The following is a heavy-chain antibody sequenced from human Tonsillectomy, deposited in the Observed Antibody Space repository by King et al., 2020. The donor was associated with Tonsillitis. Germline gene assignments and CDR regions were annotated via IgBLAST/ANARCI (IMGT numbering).Heavy chain of an antibody. J-gene: IGHJ3*02. Sequence: VQLVESGGGLIQPGGSLRLSCAASGVTVSSNYMSWVRQAPGKGLEWGSVIYSGGSTYYADSVKGRFTISRDNSKNTLYLQMNSLRAEDTAVYYCARDYYGTDAFDIWGQGTMVTVSS. CDR3: ARDYYGTDAFDI. CDR1: GVTVSSNY. CDR2: IYSGGST. D-gene: IGHD3-10*01. V-gene: IGHV3-53*01.